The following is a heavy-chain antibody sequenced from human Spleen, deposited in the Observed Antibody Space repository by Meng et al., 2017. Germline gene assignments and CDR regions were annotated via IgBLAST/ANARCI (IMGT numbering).Heavy chain of an antibody. J-gene: IGHJ4*02. Sequence: GESLKISCAASGFTFSSYGMHWVRQAPGKGLEWVAVIWYDGSNKYYADSVKGRFTISRDNSKNTLYLQMNSLRAEDTAVYYCASDISAAVREDYWGQGTLVTVSS. V-gene: IGHV3-33*01. CDR2: IWYDGSNK. D-gene: IGHD6-13*01. CDR1: GFTFSSYG. CDR3: ASDISAAVREDY.